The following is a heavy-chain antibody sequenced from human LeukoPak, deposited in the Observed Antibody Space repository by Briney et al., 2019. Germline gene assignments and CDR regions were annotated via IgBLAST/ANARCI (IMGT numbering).Heavy chain of an antibody. CDR1: GFTFSSYG. D-gene: IGHD2-2*02. Sequence: GSLRLSCAASGFTFSSYGIHWVRQAPGKGLEWVAVISYDGSNKYYADSVKGRFTISRDNSKNTLYLQMNSLKTEDTAVYYCSTSKEGYCSSSSCYTDYWGQGTLVTVSS. V-gene: IGHV3-30*03. CDR2: ISYDGSNK. CDR3: STSKEGYCSSSSCYTDY. J-gene: IGHJ4*02.